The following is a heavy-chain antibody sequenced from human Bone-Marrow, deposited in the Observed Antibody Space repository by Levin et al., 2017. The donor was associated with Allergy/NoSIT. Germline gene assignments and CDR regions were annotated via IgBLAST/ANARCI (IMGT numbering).Heavy chain of an antibody. CDR3: ARSRGIDSGSYPFDY. V-gene: IGHV4-59*01. D-gene: IGHD3-10*01. CDR1: GGSITTYS. CDR2: IYYSGST. J-gene: IGHJ4*02. Sequence: SETLSLTCTVSGGSITTYSWSWIRQPPGKGLEWIGYIYYSGSTNYNPSLKGRGTISEDTSKNQFSLKLSSVTAADTAVYDCARSRGIDSGSYPFDYWGQGTLVTVSS.